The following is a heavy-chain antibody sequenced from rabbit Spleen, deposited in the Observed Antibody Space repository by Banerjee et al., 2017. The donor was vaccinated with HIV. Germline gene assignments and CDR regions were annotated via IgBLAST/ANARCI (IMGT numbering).Heavy chain of an antibody. J-gene: IGHJ6*01. V-gene: IGHV1S45*01. CDR3: ARDLVAVIGWNFSL. CDR1: GFSFSSGYW. Sequence: QEQLVESGGGLVRPGASLTLTCKASGFSFSSGYWICWVRQAPGKGLEWIACIYTGDGSTYYASWVNGRFTISKTSSTTVTLRMTSLTAADRATYFCARDLVAVIGWNFSLWGPGTLVTVS. D-gene: IGHD1-1*01. CDR2: IYTGDGST.